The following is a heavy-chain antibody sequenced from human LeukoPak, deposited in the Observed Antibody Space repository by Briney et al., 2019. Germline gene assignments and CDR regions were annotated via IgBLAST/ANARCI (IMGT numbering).Heavy chain of an antibody. D-gene: IGHD3-22*01. CDR2: IIPIFGTA. Sequence: ASVKVSCKASGGTFSSYAISWVRQAPGQGLEWMGGIIPIFGTANYAQKFQGRVTITADESTSTAYMELSSLRSEDTAVYYCARIPYYYDSSGYFDHWGQGTLVTVSS. J-gene: IGHJ4*02. V-gene: IGHV1-69*13. CDR3: ARIPYYYDSSGYFDH. CDR1: GGTFSSYA.